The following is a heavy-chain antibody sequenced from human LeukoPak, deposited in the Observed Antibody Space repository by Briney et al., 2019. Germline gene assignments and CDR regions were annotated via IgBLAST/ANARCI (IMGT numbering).Heavy chain of an antibody. D-gene: IGHD3-10*01. V-gene: IGHV3-48*04. CDR1: GFTFSSYS. J-gene: IGHJ4*02. Sequence: PGGSLRLSCAASGFTFSSYSMNWVRQAPGKGLEWVSYISSSSSTINYADSVKGRFTISRDNAKNSLYLQMNGLRAEDTAVYYCARAHYYGSGSSGWGQGTLVTVSS. CDR2: ISSSSSTI. CDR3: ARAHYYGSGSSG.